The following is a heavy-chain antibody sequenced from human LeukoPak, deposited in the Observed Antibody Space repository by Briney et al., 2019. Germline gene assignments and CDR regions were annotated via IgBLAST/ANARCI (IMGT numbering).Heavy chain of an antibody. CDR2: INHSGST. CDR1: GGSFSGYY. CDR3: ARGRIAAAGTGNWFDP. D-gene: IGHD6-13*01. V-gene: IGHV4-34*01. J-gene: IGHJ5*02. Sequence: SETLSLTSAVYGGSFSGYYWSWIRQPPGKGLEWIGEINHSGSTNYNPSLKSRVTISVDTSKNQFSLKLSSVTAADTAVYYCARGRIAAAGTGNWFDPWGQGTLVTVSS.